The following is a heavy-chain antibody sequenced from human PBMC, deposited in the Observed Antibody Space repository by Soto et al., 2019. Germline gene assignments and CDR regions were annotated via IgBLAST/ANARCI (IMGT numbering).Heavy chain of an antibody. D-gene: IGHD2-15*01. Sequence: QVQLVQSGAEVKKPGSSVKVSCKASGGTFSSYAINWMRQAPGQGLEWMGGIIPMFGTTKYAQKFQGRVTITADESTSTAYMELGSLRSEDTAIYYGVSGVVVVPASQLGWFDPWGQGTLVTVSS. CDR3: VSGVVVVPASQLGWFDP. J-gene: IGHJ5*02. CDR2: IIPMFGTT. V-gene: IGHV1-69*01. CDR1: GGTFSSYA.